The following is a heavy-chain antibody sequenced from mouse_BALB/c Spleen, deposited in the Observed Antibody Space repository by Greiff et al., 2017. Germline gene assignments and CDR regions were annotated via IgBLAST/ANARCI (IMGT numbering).Heavy chain of an antibody. CDR2: ISYDGSN. CDR3: ARGNYGTMDN. CDR1: GYSITSGYY. V-gene: IGHV3-6*02. J-gene: IGHJ4*01. D-gene: IGHD2-1*01. Sequence: EVQLQESGPGLVKPSQSLSLSCSVTGYSITSGYYWNWIRQFPGNKLEWMCYISYDGSNNYNPSLKNRISITRDTSKNQFFLKLNSVTTEDTATYNCARGNYGTMDNGGKGNSVTVTS.